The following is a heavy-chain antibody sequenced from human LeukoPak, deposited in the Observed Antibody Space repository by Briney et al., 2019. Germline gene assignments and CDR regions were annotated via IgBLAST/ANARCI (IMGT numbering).Heavy chain of an antibody. CDR3: ARDSRVVVINVWFDP. D-gene: IGHD3-22*01. J-gene: IGHJ5*02. Sequence: GGSLRLSCSASGFTFSSYSMNWVRQAPGKGLEGVSPISSSSSHIYYADSVKRRFTISRDNAKNSLYLQMNSLRAEDTAVYYCARDSRVVVINVWFDPWGQGTLVTVCS. CDR1: GFTFSSYS. CDR2: ISSSSSHI. V-gene: IGHV3-21*01.